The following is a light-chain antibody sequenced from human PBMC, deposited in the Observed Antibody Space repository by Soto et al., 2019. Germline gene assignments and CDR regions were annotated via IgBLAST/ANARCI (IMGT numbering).Light chain of an antibody. V-gene: IGKV2-28*01. Sequence: IVMTQSPLSLPVTPGEPASISCRSSQSLLHRNGYNYVDWYLQRPGQSPQLLIHLGSNRASGVPDRFSGSGSGTDFTLKINRVEAADVGVYYCMQGLPTPLTFGGGTKVEI. J-gene: IGKJ4*01. CDR3: MQGLPTPLT. CDR2: LGS. CDR1: QSLLHRNGYNY.